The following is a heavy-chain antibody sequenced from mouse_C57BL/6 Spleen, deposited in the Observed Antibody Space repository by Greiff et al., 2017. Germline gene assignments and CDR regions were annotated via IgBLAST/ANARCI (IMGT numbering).Heavy chain of an antibody. V-gene: IGHV14-2*01. CDR2: IAPEDGET. D-gene: IGHD2-4*01. CDR1: GFNIKDYY. CDR3: ARYEYDGAWFAY. Sequence: VPLQQSGAELVKPGASVKLSCTASGFNIKDYYLHWVKQRTEQGLEWIGRIAPEDGETKYAPKFQGKATITADTSSNTAYLQRSSLTSEDTAVYYCARYEYDGAWFAYWGQGTLVTVAA. J-gene: IGHJ3*01.